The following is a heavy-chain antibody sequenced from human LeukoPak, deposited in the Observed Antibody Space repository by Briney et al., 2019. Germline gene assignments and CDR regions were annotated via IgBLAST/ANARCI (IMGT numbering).Heavy chain of an antibody. D-gene: IGHD5-18*01. CDR1: GGSISSGGYY. Sequence: SETLSLTCAVSGGSISSGGYYWSWIRQPPGKGLEWIGYIYYSGSTNYNPSLKSRVTISVDTSKNQFSLKLSSVTAADTAVYYCARRGAMVDAMQYYYYGMDVWGQGTTVTVSS. CDR3: ARRGAMVDAMQYYYYGMDV. V-gene: IGHV4-61*08. J-gene: IGHJ6*02. CDR2: IYYSGST.